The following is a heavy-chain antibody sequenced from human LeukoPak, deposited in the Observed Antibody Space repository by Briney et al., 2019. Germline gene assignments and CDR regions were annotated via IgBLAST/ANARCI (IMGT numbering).Heavy chain of an antibody. Sequence: SQTLSLTCAISGDSVSSNSVTWNWIRQSPSRGLEWLGRTYYRSKWYNDYAVSVKSRITINPDTSKNQFSLQLNSVTPEDTAVYYCARDGKGDYVWGSYRFHNWFDPWGQGTLVTVSS. D-gene: IGHD3-16*02. V-gene: IGHV6-1*01. CDR2: TYYRSKWYN. CDR1: GDSVSSNSVT. CDR3: ARDGKGDYVWGSYRFHNWFDP. J-gene: IGHJ5*02.